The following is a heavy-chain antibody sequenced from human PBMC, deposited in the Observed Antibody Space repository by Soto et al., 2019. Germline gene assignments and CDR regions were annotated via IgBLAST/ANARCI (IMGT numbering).Heavy chain of an antibody. Sequence: PSETLSLTCTVSGDSISSINNYWSWIRQPPGEGLEWIGFISYSGTTSYSPSLKSRVAISLDTSKNQFSLKLSSVTAADTALYYCARGSMVRGVKDWFDPWGQGTLVTVSS. J-gene: IGHJ5*02. V-gene: IGHV4-30-4*02. CDR3: ARGSMVRGVKDWFDP. CDR2: ISYSGTT. D-gene: IGHD3-10*01. CDR1: GDSISSINNY.